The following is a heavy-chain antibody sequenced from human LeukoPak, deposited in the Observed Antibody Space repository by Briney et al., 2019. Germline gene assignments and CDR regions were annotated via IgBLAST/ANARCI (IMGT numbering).Heavy chain of an antibody. CDR1: DGSISSGDYY. D-gene: IGHD1-26*01. Sequence: SETLSLTCTVSDGSISSGDYYWSWIRQPPGKGLEWIGYIYYSGSTYYNPSLKSRVTISVDTSKNQFSLKLSSVTAADTAVYYCARDPWEGWYFDLWGRGTLVTVSS. CDR3: ARDPWEGWYFDL. V-gene: IGHV4-30-4*01. J-gene: IGHJ2*01. CDR2: IYYSGST.